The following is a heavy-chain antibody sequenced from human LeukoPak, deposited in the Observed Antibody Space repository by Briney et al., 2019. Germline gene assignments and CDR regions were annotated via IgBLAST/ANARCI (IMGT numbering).Heavy chain of an antibody. J-gene: IGHJ6*02. D-gene: IGHD5-12*01. CDR2: LSYDATKE. V-gene: IGHV3-30*18. Sequence: GGSLRLSCAASGFTINSYGIHWVRQAPGKGVEWVAVLSYDATKESYADSVKGRFTISRDTSKNTLYLQMTSLRVEDTAVYYCAKEGYSGYDSKYYFAMDVWGQGTTVTVSS. CDR1: GFTINSYG. CDR3: AKEGYSGYDSKYYFAMDV.